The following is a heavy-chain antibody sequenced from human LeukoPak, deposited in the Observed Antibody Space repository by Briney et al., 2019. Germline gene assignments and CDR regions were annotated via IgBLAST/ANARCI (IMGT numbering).Heavy chain of an antibody. J-gene: IGHJ3*02. D-gene: IGHD3-22*01. CDR1: GLTLSSYW. Sequence: GGSLRLSCAASGLTLSSYWMHWVRQAPGKGLVWVSRIDSDGSSTSYADSVKGRFTISRDNAKNTLYLQMNSLRAEDTAVYFCARDTSDTSGYYYEGDAFDIWGHGTMVTVSS. CDR3: ARDTSDTSGYYYEGDAFDI. V-gene: IGHV3-74*01. CDR2: IDSDGSST.